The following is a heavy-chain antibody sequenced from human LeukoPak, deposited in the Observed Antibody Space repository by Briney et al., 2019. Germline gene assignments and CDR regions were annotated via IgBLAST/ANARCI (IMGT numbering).Heavy chain of an antibody. V-gene: IGHV3-74*01. Sequence: PGGSLRLSCAASGFTFSSYWMHWVRQAPGKGLVWVSHINSDGRSTVYADSVKGRFTISRDNAENSLFLQMNSLRADDTAVYYCAREDGAFHDWGQGTLVTVSS. CDR2: INSDGRST. CDR3: AREDGAFHD. CDR1: GFTFSSYW. D-gene: IGHD5-24*01. J-gene: IGHJ4*02.